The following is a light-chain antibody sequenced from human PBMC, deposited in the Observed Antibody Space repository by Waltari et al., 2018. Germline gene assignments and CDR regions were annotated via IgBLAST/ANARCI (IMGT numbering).Light chain of an antibody. Sequence: QSALTQHASVSGSPGQSITLSCTGTSSDVGSYNVVSWYKQHPGKATKVIIYEGNKRPSGVSGRFSGSKSGNTASLTISGLQAEDEADYYCCSYTGTTTPRLFGGGTKLTVL. CDR2: EGN. CDR3: CSYTGTTTPRL. J-gene: IGLJ3*02. V-gene: IGLV2-23*01. CDR1: SSDVGSYNV.